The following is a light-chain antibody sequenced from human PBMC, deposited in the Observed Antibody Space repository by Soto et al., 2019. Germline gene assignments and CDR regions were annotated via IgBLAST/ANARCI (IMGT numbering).Light chain of an antibody. CDR3: QQGSLGT. CDR2: DVS. Sequence: IVLTQSPATLSLSPGERATLSCRASQSVSGYLACYQQKPGQAPRLLIYDVSSTATGIPARFSGSGSGTDFTLTISRLAREDVAVYYCQQGSLGTFGPRTKVDVK. CDR1: QSVSGY. J-gene: IGKJ3*01. V-gene: IGKV3-11*01.